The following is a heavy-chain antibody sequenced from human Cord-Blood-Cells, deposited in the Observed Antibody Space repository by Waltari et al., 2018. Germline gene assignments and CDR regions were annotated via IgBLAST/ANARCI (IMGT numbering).Heavy chain of an antibody. V-gene: IGHV1-58*01. CDR1: GFTFTSSS. D-gene: IGHD6-6*01. CDR3: AADPSSTQGAFDI. J-gene: IGHJ3*02. CDR2: IVVGSGNT. Sequence: QMQLVQSGPEVKKPGTSVKVSCKASGFTFTSSSVQWVRQARGQRLEWIGWIVVGSGNTNYAQKFQERVTITRDMSTSTAYMELSSLRSEDTAVYYCAADPSSTQGAFDIWGQGTMVTVSS.